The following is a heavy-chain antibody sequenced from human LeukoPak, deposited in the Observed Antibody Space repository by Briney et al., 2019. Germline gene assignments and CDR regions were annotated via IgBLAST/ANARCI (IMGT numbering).Heavy chain of an antibody. CDR1: GYTFTAYY. Sequence: ASVKVSCQASGYTFTAYYIHWVRQAPGQGLEWMGWINPNTGATHHAQKFLGRVTLTRDTSISTAYMELSSLIDDTAVYYCARDTSEHDYSGFGYWGQGTLVTVSS. CDR2: INPNTGAT. CDR3: ARDTSEHDYSGFGY. D-gene: IGHD4-23*01. J-gene: IGHJ4*02. V-gene: IGHV1-2*02.